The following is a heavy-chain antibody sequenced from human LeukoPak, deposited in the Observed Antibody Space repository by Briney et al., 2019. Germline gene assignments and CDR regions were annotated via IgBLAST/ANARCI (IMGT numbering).Heavy chain of an antibody. CDR3: AKDLRFSGYEALGRLES. V-gene: IGHV3-23*01. CDR1: GFTFSSYA. Sequence: HPGGSLRLSCAASGFTFSSYAMSWVRQAPGKGLEWVSAISGSGGSTYYADSVKGRFTISRDNSKNTLNLEMNSLRADDTAVYYCAKDLRFSGYEALGRLESWGQGTLVTVSS. CDR2: ISGSGGST. J-gene: IGHJ4*02. D-gene: IGHD5-12*01.